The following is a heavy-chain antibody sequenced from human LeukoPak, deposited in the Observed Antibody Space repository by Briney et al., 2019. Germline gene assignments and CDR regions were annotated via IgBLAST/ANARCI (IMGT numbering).Heavy chain of an antibody. D-gene: IGHD6-6*01. V-gene: IGHV5-10-1*01. J-gene: IGHJ4*02. CDR1: GYIFTSYW. Sequence: GESLKISCKGSGYIFTSYWISWVRQMPGKGLEWMGKIDPSDSYTNYSPSFQGHVTISADKSISTAYLRWSSLKASDTAMYYCARHGSSAFRELYYWGQGTLVTVSS. CDR2: IDPSDSYT. CDR3: ARHGSSAFRELYY.